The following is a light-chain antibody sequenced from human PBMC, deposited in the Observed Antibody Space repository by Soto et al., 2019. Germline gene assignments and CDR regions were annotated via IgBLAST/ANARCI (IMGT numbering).Light chain of an antibody. Sequence: EIVLTQSPGTLSLSPGERATLSCRASQSVSSIYLAWYQQKPGQPPRLLISGASRRATGIPDRFSGSGSGTDFTLTISSLEPEDFAVYYCQQYETWPLFTFGPGTKVDIK. CDR3: QQYETWPLFT. CDR2: GAS. CDR1: QSVSSIY. V-gene: IGKV3-20*01. J-gene: IGKJ3*01.